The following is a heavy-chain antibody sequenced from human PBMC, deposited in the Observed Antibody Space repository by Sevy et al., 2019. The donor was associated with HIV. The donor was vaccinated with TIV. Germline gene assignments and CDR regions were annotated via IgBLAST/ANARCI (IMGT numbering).Heavy chain of an antibody. CDR1: GFTFSNYA. CDR2: FSFGCGKI. Sequence: GGSLRLSCAAFGFTFSNYAMSWVRQAPGKGLEWVSTFSFGCGKINYADSVKGRFTISRDNSKNTLYLQMKSLRAEDTALYYCAREGCSKPHDYWGQGTLVTVSS. J-gene: IGHJ4*02. CDR3: AREGCSKPHDY. D-gene: IGHD2-2*01. V-gene: IGHV3-23*01.